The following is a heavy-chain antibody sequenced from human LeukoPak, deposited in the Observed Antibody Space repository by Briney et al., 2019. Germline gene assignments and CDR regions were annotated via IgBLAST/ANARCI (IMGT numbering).Heavy chain of an antibody. CDR2: ISSTSSLI. J-gene: IGHJ4*02. V-gene: IGHV3-21*01. D-gene: IGHD6-19*01. CDR1: GYTFSEYA. CDR3: ARYNSGWNDY. Sequence: KPGGSLRLSCTASGYTFSEYAINWVRQAPGKGLEWVSSISSTSSLIWYADSLKGRFTISRDNAKNSLYLQMDSLRAEDTAVYYCARYNSGWNDYWGQGTLVTVSS.